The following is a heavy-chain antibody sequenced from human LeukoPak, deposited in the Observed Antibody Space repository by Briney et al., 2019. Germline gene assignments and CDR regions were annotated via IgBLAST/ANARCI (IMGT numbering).Heavy chain of an antibody. CDR1: GYTFTSYA. J-gene: IGHJ5*02. V-gene: IGHV7-4-1*02. Sequence: ASVKVSCKASGYTFTSYAMNWVRQAPGQGLEWMGWINTNTGNPTYAQGFTGRFVFSLDTSVSTAYLQISSLKAEDTAVYYCARTTNYYYDSSGHPNWFDPWGQGTLVTVSS. D-gene: IGHD3-22*01. CDR2: INTNTGNP. CDR3: ARTTNYYYDSSGHPNWFDP.